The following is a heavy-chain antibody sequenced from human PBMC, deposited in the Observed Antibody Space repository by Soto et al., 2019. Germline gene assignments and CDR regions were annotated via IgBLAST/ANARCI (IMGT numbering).Heavy chain of an antibody. CDR1: GFTFSSYE. CDR2: ISSSGSTI. V-gene: IGHV3-48*03. Sequence: EVQLVESGGGLVQPGGSLRLSCAASGFTFSSYEMNWVRQAPGKGLEWVSYISSSGSTIYYADSVKGRFTISRDNAKNSLYLQMNSLRAEDTAVYYCARDFTFGGDGIYYYYYGMDVWGQGTTVTVSS. D-gene: IGHD3-16*01. CDR3: ARDFTFGGDGIYYYYYGMDV. J-gene: IGHJ6*02.